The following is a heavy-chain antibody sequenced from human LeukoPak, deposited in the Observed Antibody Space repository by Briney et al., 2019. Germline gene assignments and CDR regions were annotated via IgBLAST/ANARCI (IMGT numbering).Heavy chain of an antibody. CDR1: GYSISSGYY. J-gene: IGHJ4*02. Sequence: SETLSLTCAVYGYSISSGYYWGWIRQPTGKGLEWIGSIYHSGSTYYNPSLKSRVTISVDTSKNQFSLKLSSVTAADTAVYYCARHDDYYDSSGCSDYWGQGTLVTVSS. D-gene: IGHD3-22*01. V-gene: IGHV4-38-2*01. CDR3: ARHDDYYDSSGCSDY. CDR2: IYHSGST.